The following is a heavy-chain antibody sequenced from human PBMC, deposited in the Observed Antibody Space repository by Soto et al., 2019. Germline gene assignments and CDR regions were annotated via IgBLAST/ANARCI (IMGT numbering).Heavy chain of an antibody. D-gene: IGHD1-1*01. CDR3: ARGRYGDY. CDR2: ISAHNGNT. J-gene: IGHJ4*02. V-gene: IGHV1-18*01. Sequence: QVHLVQSGAEVKKPGASVKVSCKGSGYAFTTYGITWVRQAPGQGLEWMGWISAHNGNTNYAQKLQGRVTVTRDTTTRPAYKELGGLRTDGTAVYYCARGRYGDYWGQGALVTVSS. CDR1: GYAFTTYG.